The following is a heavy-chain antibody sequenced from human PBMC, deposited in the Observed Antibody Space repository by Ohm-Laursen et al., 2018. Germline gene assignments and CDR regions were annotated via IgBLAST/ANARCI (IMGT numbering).Heavy chain of an antibody. Sequence: SLRLSCTASGFTFDDYAMHWVRQAPGKGLEWVSGISWNSGSIGYADSVKGRFTISRDNAKNSLYLQMNSLRAEDTALYYCAKAVSRGSGWLAPPFDYWGQGTLVTVSS. CDR2: ISWNSGSI. CDR1: GFTFDDYA. J-gene: IGHJ4*02. D-gene: IGHD6-19*01. CDR3: AKAVSRGSGWLAPPFDY. V-gene: IGHV3-9*01.